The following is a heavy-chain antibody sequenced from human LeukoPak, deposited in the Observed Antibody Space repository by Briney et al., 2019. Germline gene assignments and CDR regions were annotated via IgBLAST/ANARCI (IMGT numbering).Heavy chain of an antibody. D-gene: IGHD3-9*01. V-gene: IGHV4-39*07. CDR3: ARVTWTLRYFDEPYYMDV. J-gene: IGHJ6*03. CDR1: GGSISSYY. CDR2: IYYSGST. Sequence: SETLSLTCTVSGGSISSYYWGWIRQPPGKGLEWIGSIYYSGSTYYNPSLKSRVTISVDTSKNQFSLKLSSVTAADTAVYYCARVTWTLRYFDEPYYMDVWGKGTTVTVSS.